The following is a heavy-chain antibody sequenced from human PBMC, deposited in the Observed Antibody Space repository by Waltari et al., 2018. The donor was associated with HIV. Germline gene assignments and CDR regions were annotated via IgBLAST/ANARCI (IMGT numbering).Heavy chain of an antibody. V-gene: IGHV1-58*01. D-gene: IGHD4-4*01. Sequence: QMQLVQSGPEVKKPGTSVKVSCKASGFTFTSSAVQWVRQARGQRLEWMRWIFVGIGNSKYSKKFQERVTISRDMATSTAYIAMSRLASEDTALYYCAAPSDPTVTRGIFDYWGQGTLVTVSA. CDR1: GFTFTSSA. CDR3: AAPSDPTVTRGIFDY. CDR2: IFVGIGNS. J-gene: IGHJ4*02.